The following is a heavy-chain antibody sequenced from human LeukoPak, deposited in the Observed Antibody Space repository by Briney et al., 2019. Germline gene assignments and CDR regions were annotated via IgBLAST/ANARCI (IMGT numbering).Heavy chain of an antibody. CDR3: ARVSLFFGVVPFDY. D-gene: IGHD3-3*01. Sequence: VAPVKVSCKASGYTFTGYYMHWVRQAPGQGLEWMGWINPNSGGTDYAQKFQGRVTMTRDTSISTAYMELSRLRSDDTAVYYCARVSLFFGVVPFDYWGQGTLVTVSS. CDR2: INPNSGGT. CDR1: GYTFTGYY. V-gene: IGHV1-2*02. J-gene: IGHJ4*02.